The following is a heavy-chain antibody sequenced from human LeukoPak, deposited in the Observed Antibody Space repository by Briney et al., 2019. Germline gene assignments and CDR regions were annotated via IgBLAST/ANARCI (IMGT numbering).Heavy chain of an antibody. CDR3: ARDYLIAAAGHVRDQSFGD. CDR2: ISSSSYI. J-gene: IGHJ4*02. CDR1: GFTFSSYA. V-gene: IGHV3-21*01. Sequence: GGSLRLSCAASGFTFSSYAMSWVRQAPGKGLEWVSSISSSSYIYYADSVKGRFTISRDNAKNSLYLQMNSLRAEDTAVYYCARDYLIAAAGHVRDQSFGDWGQGTLVTVSS. D-gene: IGHD6-13*01.